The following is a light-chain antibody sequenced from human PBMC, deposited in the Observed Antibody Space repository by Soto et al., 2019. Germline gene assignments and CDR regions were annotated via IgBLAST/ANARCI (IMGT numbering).Light chain of an antibody. CDR2: DVS. V-gene: IGLV2-23*02. CDR1: SSDVGSYNL. Sequence: QSALTQPASVSGSPGQSITISCTGTSSDVGSYNLVSWYQQHPGKAPKIMIYDVSRRPSGVSHRFSGSKSSNTASLTISGLQAEDEADYYCCSYASTSTWVFGGGTKLTVL. CDR3: CSYASTSTWV. J-gene: IGLJ3*02.